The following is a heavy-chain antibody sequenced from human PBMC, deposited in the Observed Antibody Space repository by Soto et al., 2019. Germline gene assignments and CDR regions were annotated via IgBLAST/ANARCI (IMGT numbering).Heavy chain of an antibody. CDR2: MSHSGGT. CDR1: GGSVSSDRYY. CDR3: ARVERGTATTVVDAFDL. Sequence: QVQLQQWGAGLLKPSETLSLTCAVYGGSVSSDRYYWSWIRQPPGKRLEWIGEMSHSGGTHFNPSLKSRVTISVDTAKNQFSLKMSSVTAADTALYYCARVERGTATTVVDAFDLWGAGTMVTFAS. J-gene: IGHJ3*01. V-gene: IGHV4-34*01. D-gene: IGHD1-1*01.